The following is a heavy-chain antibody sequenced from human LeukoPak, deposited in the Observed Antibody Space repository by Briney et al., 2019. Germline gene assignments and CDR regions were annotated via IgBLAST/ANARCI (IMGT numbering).Heavy chain of an antibody. V-gene: IGHV3-74*03. J-gene: IGHJ4*02. CDR3: ARVRSAAAVDY. CDR2: INSDGSST. CDR1: GFTFSSYW. Sequence: GGSLRLSCAASGFTFSSYWMHWVRQTPGKGLVWVSRINSDGSSTTYADSVKGRFTISRDNAKNTLYLQMNSLRAEDTAVYCCARVRSAAAVDYWGQGTLVTVSS.